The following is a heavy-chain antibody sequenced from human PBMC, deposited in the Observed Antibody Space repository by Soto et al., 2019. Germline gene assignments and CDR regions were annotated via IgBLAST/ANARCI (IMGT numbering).Heavy chain of an antibody. CDR2: VYYRGRS. CDR3: VSQRNTVLTQAYFDY. J-gene: IGHJ4*02. CDR1: GGSVTNSSYY. Sequence: SETLSLTCTVSGGSVTNSSYYWGWIRQSPGKGLEWIGSVYYRGRSYSKSSVKSRVTISVDTSKNQFSLNFNSVTASDTALYYCVSQRNTVLTQAYFDYLGPGALVT. D-gene: IGHD1-20*01. V-gene: IGHV4-39*01.